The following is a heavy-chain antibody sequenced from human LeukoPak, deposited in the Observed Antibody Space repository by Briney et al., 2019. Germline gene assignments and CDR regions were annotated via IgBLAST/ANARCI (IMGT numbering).Heavy chain of an antibody. Sequence: GASVKVSCKASGYTFTSYGISWVRQAPGQGLEWMGWISAYNGNTNYAQKLQGRVTMTTDTSTSTAYMELRSLRSDDTAVYYCARDRTNLYGDYHFDYWGQGTLVTVSS. D-gene: IGHD4-17*01. J-gene: IGHJ4*02. CDR2: ISAYNGNT. CDR3: ARDRTNLYGDYHFDY. CDR1: GYTFTSYG. V-gene: IGHV1-18*01.